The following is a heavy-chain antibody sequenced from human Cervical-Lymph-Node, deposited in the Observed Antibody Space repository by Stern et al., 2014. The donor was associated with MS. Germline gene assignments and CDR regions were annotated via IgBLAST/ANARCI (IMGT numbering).Heavy chain of an antibody. J-gene: IGHJ4*02. CDR1: GFSLDPRGVG. Sequence: QITLKESGPTLVKPTQTLTLTCSFSGFSLDPRGVGVGWIRQPPGKAPEWLDVIYGNEEKRYSPSLEHRLSFTKDASKNQGVLTMNNMDPVDTGTYYCTYDPDFWGQGTLVTVSS. CDR3: TYDPDF. V-gene: IGHV2-5*01. CDR2: IYGNEEK.